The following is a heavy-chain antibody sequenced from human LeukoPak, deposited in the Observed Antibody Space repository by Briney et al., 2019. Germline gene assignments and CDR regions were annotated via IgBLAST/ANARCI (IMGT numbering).Heavy chain of an antibody. CDR1: GSSISSFY. V-gene: IGHV4-59*01. CDR2: TSYSGNT. CDR3: TRAPRKAWFDP. D-gene: IGHD1-14*01. J-gene: IGHJ5*02. Sequence: KPSETLSLTCSVSGSSISSFYCSWIRQPPGKGLEWIGYTSYSGNTNYNPSLKSRVTMSVDTSRKQFSLRLTSVTAADTAVYYCTRAPRKAWFDPWGQGTLVTVSS.